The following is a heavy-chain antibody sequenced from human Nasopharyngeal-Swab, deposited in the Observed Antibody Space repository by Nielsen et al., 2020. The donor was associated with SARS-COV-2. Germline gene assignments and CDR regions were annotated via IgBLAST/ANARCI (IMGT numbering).Heavy chain of an antibody. J-gene: IGHJ4*02. V-gene: IGHV3-9*01. D-gene: IGHD6-13*01. CDR3: AKDIQDSSSWYYFDY. CDR1: GFTFDDYA. CDR2: ISWNSGSI. Sequence: SLKISCAASGFTFDDYAMHWVRQAPGKGLEWVSGISWNSGSIGYADSVKGRFTISRDNAKNSLYLQMNSLRAEDTALYYCAKDIQDSSSWYYFDYWGQGTLVIVSS.